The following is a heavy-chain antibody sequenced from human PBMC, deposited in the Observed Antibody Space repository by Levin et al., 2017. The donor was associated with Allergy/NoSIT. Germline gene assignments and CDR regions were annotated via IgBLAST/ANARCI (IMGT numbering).Heavy chain of an antibody. V-gene: IGHV3-48*02. Sequence: GGSLRLSCAASGFTFSSYAMNWVRQAPGKGLEWVSYIRPGSDAAHYADSVTGRFTISSDNAKNSLYLEMNSLRDEDTAVYYCGRDGHYDSSGFRDDAFDLWGQGTMVTVSS. CDR1: GFTFSSYA. D-gene: IGHD3-22*01. CDR3: GRDGHYDSSGFRDDAFDL. J-gene: IGHJ3*01. CDR2: IRPGSDAA.